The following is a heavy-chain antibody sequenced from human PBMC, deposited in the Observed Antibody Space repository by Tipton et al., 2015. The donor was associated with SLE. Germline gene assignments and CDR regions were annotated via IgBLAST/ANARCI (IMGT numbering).Heavy chain of an antibody. CDR3: ARDGVGEGGMDV. CDR2: ISGRGDST. CDR1: GFTFNTFT. Sequence: SLRLSCAASGFTFNTFTINWIRQAPGKGLEWVSAISGRGDSTYYGESVKGRFTISRDNSANTVFLSLSSLRAGDTAVYYCARDGVGEGGMDVWGQGTTVTVSS. V-gene: IGHV3-23*01. J-gene: IGHJ6*02. D-gene: IGHD1-26*01.